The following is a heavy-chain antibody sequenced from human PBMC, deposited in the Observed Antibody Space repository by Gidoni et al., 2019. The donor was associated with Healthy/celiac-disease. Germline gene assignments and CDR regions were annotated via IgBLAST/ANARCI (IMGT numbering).Heavy chain of an antibody. V-gene: IGHV3-49*05. CDR1: GLTFGDYA. J-gene: IGHJ3*02. CDR2: IRSKAYGGTT. Sequence: EVQLVESGGGWVKPGRSLRLSCTASGLTFGDYAMSWFRQAPGKGLELVGFIRSKAYGGTTEYAASVKGRFTISRDDSKSIAYLQMNSLKTEDTAVYYFTRDYYPRGLGLSRAFDIWGQGTMVTVSS. CDR3: TRDYYPRGLGLSRAFDI. D-gene: IGHD3-22*01.